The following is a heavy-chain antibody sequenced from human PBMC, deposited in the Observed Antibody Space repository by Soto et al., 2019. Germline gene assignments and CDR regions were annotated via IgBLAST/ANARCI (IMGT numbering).Heavy chain of an antibody. CDR2: ISAYNGNT. D-gene: IGHD4-17*01. CDR3: ARAYFDYGDYGIEGISYFDY. Sequence: QVQLVQSGAEVKKPGASVKVSCKASGYTFTSYGISWVRQAPGQGLEWMGWISAYNGNTNYAQKLQGRVTMTTDTSTSTAYMELRSLISDDTAVYYCARAYFDYGDYGIEGISYFDYWCQGTLVTVSS. CDR1: GYTFTSYG. V-gene: IGHV1-18*01. J-gene: IGHJ4*02.